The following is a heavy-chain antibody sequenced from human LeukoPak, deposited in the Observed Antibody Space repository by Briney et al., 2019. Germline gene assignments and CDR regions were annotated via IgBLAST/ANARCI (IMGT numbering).Heavy chain of an antibody. J-gene: IGHJ4*02. CDR2: ISYDGTNK. Sequence: GGSLRLSCAASGFTFSNYDMHWVRQAPGKGLEWVAVISYDGTNKYYADSVKGRFTISRDNSKNTLYLQMNSLRAEDTAVYYCAKLKQWQPQRYFFEYWGQGALVTVAS. CDR1: GFTFSNYD. CDR3: AKLKQWQPQRYFFEY. V-gene: IGHV3-30*18. D-gene: IGHD6-19*01.